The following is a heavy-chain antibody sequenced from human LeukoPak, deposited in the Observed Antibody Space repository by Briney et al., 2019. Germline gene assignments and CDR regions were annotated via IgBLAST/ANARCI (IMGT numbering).Heavy chain of an antibody. CDR2: IYTSGST. D-gene: IGHD3-10*01. J-gene: IGHJ6*03. V-gene: IGHV4-4*07. CDR3: ARGIRATMVRGVIIKEMYYYYYYMDV. CDR1: GGSISSYY. Sequence: PSETLSLTCTVSGGSISSYYWSWIRQPAGKGLEWIGRIYTSGSTNYNPSLKSRVTMSVDTSKNQFSLKLSSVTAADTAVYYCARGIRATMVRGVIIKEMYYYYYYMDVWGKGTTVTISS.